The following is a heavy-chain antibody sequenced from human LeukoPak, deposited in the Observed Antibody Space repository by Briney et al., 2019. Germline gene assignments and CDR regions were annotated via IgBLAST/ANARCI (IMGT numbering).Heavy chain of an antibody. D-gene: IGHD6-19*01. CDR3: ARAADWIHSSGWRWGFDP. CDR1: GGSISSYY. Sequence: SETLSLTCSVSGGSISSYYWSWIRQPAGKGLEWIGRIYPSGSTNYNPSLKSRVTISVDTSKNQFSLRLTSVTAADTAVYYCARAADWIHSSGWRWGFDPWGQGTLVTVSS. V-gene: IGHV4-4*07. J-gene: IGHJ5*02. CDR2: IYPSGST.